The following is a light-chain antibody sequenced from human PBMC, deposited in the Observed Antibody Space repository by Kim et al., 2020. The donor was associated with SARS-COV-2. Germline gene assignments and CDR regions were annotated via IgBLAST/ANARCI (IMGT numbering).Light chain of an antibody. CDR2: DVS. Sequence: GQSVTISCTGTNSDIGRYNYVSWYQNYPGRAPKLMIYDVSRRPSGVPDRFSGSKSGNTASLTVSGLQAEDEADYYCSSYTGSNTLIFGGGTQLTVL. CDR1: NSDIGRYNY. V-gene: IGLV2-8*01. J-gene: IGLJ2*01. CDR3: SSYTGSNTLI.